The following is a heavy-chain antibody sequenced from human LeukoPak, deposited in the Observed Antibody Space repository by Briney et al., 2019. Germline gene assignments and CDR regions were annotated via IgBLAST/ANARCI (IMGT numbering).Heavy chain of an antibody. CDR1: GYTFTGYF. V-gene: IGHV1-2*02. CDR3: ARDERDDSSGYPFDY. J-gene: IGHJ4*02. CDR2: INPNNGGT. D-gene: IGHD3-22*01. Sequence: ASVKVSCKASGYTFTGYFIHWVRQAPGQGLEWMGWINPNNGGTKYAQKFQDRVTMTRDTSISTAYMELSRLRSDDTAVYYCARDERDDSSGYPFDYWGQGTLVTVSS.